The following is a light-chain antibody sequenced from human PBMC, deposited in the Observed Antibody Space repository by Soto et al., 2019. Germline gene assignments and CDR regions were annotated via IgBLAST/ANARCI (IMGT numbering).Light chain of an antibody. CDR2: DTF. Sequence: QSVLTQPPSVSGAPGQTVSIPCSGSSSNIGAGYDVHWYQQLPGTVPKLVIYDTFNRPSGVPDRFSGSKSGNTASLTVSGLQAEDEADYYCSSYAGSNPLFGGGTKLTVL. CDR3: SSYAGSNPL. V-gene: IGLV1-40*01. J-gene: IGLJ2*01. CDR1: SSNIGAGYD.